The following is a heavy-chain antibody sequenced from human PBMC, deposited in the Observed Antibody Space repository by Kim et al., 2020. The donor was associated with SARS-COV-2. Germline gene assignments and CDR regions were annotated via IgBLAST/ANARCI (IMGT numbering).Heavy chain of an antibody. Sequence: GGSLRLFCAASGFTFSDYYMSWIRQAPGKGLEWVSYISSSGSTIYYADSVKGRFTISRDNAKNSLYLQMNSLRAEDTAVYYCARDRYEATAYYYYYGMDVWGQGTTVTVSS. CDR2: ISSSGSTI. CDR3: ARDRYEATAYYYYYGMDV. CDR1: GFTFSDYY. V-gene: IGHV3-11*01. J-gene: IGHJ6*02. D-gene: IGHD4-4*01.